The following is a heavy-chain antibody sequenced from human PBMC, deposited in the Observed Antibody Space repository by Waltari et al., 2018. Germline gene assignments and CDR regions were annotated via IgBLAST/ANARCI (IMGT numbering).Heavy chain of an antibody. J-gene: IGHJ4*02. CDR1: GFTFNNYH. D-gene: IGHD3-3*02. V-gene: IGHV3-48*04. Sequence: EVQLVESGGGLVQPGGSLSLSCAASGFTFNNYHMNWVRLAPGRGLEWLSYISSDSNVIYYSDSVRGRFTVSRDNAKSSLFLQMNSLRAEDTAVYYCARELDHIKDDYWGQGTLVTVSS. CDR2: ISSDSNVI. CDR3: ARELDHIKDDY.